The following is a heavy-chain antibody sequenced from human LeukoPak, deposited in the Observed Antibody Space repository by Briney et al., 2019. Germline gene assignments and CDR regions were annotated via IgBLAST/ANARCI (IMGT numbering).Heavy chain of an antibody. D-gene: IGHD1-26*01. Sequence: YPGGSLRLSCAASGFTVSNNRLSWVRQAPGMGLEWVSTIYSDGNTYYPDSVKGRFTISRDGSKNTLYLQLNSLRTEDTAIYYCVRERGGSNSEHWGQGTLVTVSS. CDR1: GFTVSNNR. CDR3: VRERGGSNSEH. CDR2: IYSDGNT. V-gene: IGHV3-53*01. J-gene: IGHJ1*01.